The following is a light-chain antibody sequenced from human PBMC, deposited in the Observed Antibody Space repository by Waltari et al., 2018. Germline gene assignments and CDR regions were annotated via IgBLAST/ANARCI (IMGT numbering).Light chain of an antibody. J-gene: IGLJ2*01. V-gene: IGLV2-11*01. CDR2: DVS. Sequence: QSALTQPRSVSGSPGQSVTIPCTGTSSDVGGYNYVSWYQQHPDKAPKLMIYDVSKRPSGVPDRFSGAKSGNTASLTISGLQAEDEADYYCCSYAGNYIWIFGGGTKLTVL. CDR1: SSDVGGYNY. CDR3: CSYAGNYIWI.